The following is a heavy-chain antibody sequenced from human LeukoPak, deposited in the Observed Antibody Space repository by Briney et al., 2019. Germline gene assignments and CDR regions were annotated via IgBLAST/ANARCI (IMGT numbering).Heavy chain of an antibody. V-gene: IGHV3-48*04. Sequence: PGGSLRLSCAASGFTFSWHAMNWVRHAPGKGLEWVAYIGVGSSSHYYGDSVKGRFTMSRDNGKKSLYVQMNSLRAEDTAVYYCARAKYDSSGYYYSGFDIWGQGTMVTVSS. D-gene: IGHD3-22*01. CDR1: GFTFSWHA. J-gene: IGHJ3*02. CDR2: IGVGSSSH. CDR3: ARAKYDSSGYYYSGFDI.